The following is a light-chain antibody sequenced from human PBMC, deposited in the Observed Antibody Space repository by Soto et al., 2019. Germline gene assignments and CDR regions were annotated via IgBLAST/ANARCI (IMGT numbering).Light chain of an antibody. J-gene: IGKJ4*01. V-gene: IGKV3-20*01. Sequence: EIVLTQSPGTLSLSPGERVTLSCRASQSVGNNLAWHQQKPGQAPRLLIYGASSRATGIPDRFSGSGSGTDFTLTISRLEPEDFAVYYCQQYGSSPLTFGGGTKVDI. CDR2: GAS. CDR1: QSVGNN. CDR3: QQYGSSPLT.